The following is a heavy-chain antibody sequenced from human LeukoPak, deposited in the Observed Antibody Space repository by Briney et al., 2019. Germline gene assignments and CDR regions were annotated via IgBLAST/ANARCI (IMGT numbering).Heavy chain of an antibody. CDR2: IRGSGET. CDR1: GFSARSYY. J-gene: IGHJ5*02. CDR3: ARDRAATQGWVEFDP. V-gene: IGHV3-66*03. D-gene: IGHD5-24*01. Sequence: GGSLRLSCAVSGFSARSYYMSWVRQAPGKGLEWVSLIRGSGETFYADSVKGRFSISRDDSKNTVYLQMNSLRIEDMAVYFCARDRAATQGWVEFDPWGQGTLVTVSS.